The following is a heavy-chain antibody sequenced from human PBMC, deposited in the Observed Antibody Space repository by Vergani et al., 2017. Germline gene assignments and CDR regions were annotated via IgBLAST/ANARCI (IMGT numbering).Heavy chain of an antibody. Sequence: QVQLQESGPGLVKPSETLSLTCTVAGGSISSYYWSWIRQPPGKGLEWIGYIYYSGSTNYNPPLKSRVTISVDTSKNQFSLKLSSVTAADTAVYYCARVPWGSECSQYFQHWGQGTLVTVSS. CDR2: IYYSGST. V-gene: IGHV4-59*01. CDR1: GGSISSYY. D-gene: IGHD2-8*02. J-gene: IGHJ1*01. CDR3: ARVPWGSECSQYFQH.